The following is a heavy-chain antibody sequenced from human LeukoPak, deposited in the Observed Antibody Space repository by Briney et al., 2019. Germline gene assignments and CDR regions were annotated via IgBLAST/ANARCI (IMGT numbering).Heavy chain of an antibody. D-gene: IGHD1-26*01. CDR3: ARVGLVGAFFDY. CDR2: IYYSGST. Sequence: PSETLSLTCTVSGGSVSSGDYFWSWIRQPPGKGLEWIGYIYYSGSTYYNPSLKSRVTISVDTSKNQFSLKLSSVTAADTAVYYCARVGLVGAFFDYWGQGTLVTVSS. J-gene: IGHJ4*02. CDR1: GGSVSSGDYF. V-gene: IGHV4-30-4*01.